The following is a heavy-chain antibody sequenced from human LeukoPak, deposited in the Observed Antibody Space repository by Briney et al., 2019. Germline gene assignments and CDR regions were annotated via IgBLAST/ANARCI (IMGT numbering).Heavy chain of an antibody. CDR3: ARDALWSGFTADWFDP. J-gene: IGHJ5*02. CDR1: GGSISSGSYY. D-gene: IGHD3-3*01. CDR2: IYTSGST. V-gene: IGHV4-61*02. Sequence: SETLSLTSTVSGGSISSGSYYWSWIRLPAGKGLEWIGRIYTSGSTNYNPSLKSRVTISVDTSKNQFSLKLSSVTAADTAVYYCARDALWSGFTADWFDPWGQGTLVTVSS.